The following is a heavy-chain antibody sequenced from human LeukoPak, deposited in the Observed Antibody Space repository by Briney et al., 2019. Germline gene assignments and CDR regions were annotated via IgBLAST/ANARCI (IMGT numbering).Heavy chain of an antibody. Sequence: GASAKVSCKASGYTFTSYGISWVRQAPGQGLEWMGWISAYNGNTNYAQKLQGRVTMTTDTSTSTAYMELRSLRSDDTAVYYCARDWMALLWFGESPAPPFDYWGQGTLVTVSS. J-gene: IGHJ4*02. CDR2: ISAYNGNT. CDR3: ARDWMALLWFGESPAPPFDY. D-gene: IGHD3-10*01. CDR1: GYTFTSYG. V-gene: IGHV1-18*01.